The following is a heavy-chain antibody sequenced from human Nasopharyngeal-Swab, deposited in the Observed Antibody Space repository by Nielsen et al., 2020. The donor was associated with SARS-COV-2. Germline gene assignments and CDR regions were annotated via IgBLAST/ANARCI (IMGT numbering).Heavy chain of an antibody. J-gene: IGHJ6*02. CDR2: IRSSGSTI. CDR3: APFWSGYYDYYYGMDV. CDR1: GFTFSGYY. D-gene: IGHD3-3*01. V-gene: IGHV3-11*01. Sequence: GGSLRLSCAASGFTFSGYYMSWIRQAPGKGLEWDSYIRSSGSTIYYADSVKGRFTISSVNAQNSLYLQMNSLRAEDSAVYYCAPFWSGYYDYYYGMDVWGQGTTVTVSS.